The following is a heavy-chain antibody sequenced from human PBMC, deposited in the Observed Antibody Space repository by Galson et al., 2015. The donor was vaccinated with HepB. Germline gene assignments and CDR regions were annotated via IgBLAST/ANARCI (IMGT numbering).Heavy chain of an antibody. D-gene: IGHD2-2*01. V-gene: IGHV4-39*07. CDR1: GGSISSSSYY. CDR3: WVRVVPATKGSGFDY. CDR2: IYYSGST. Sequence: LSLTCTVSGGSISSSSYYWGWIRQPPGKGLEWFGTIYYSGSTYYNPSLKSRVTISVDTSKNQFSLKLSSVTAADTAVYYCWVRVVPATKGSGFDYWGQGTLVTVSS. J-gene: IGHJ4*02.